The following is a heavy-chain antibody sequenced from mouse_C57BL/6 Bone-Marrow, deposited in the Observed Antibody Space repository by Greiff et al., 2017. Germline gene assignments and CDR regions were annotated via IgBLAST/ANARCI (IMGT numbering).Heavy chain of an antibody. V-gene: IGHV1-50*01. Sequence: VQLQQPGAELVKPGASVKLSCKASGYTFTSYWMQWVKQRPGQGLEWIGEIDPSDSYTNYNQKFKGKATLTVDTSSSTAYMQLSSLTSEDSAVYYCASPGAWVAYWGQGTLVTVSA. CDR1: GYTFTSYW. CDR2: IDPSDSYT. J-gene: IGHJ3*01. CDR3: ASPGAWVAY. D-gene: IGHD4-1*01.